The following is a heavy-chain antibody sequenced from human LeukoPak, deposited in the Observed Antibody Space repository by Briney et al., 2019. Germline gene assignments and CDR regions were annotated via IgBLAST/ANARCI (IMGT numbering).Heavy chain of an antibody. Sequence: GGSLRLSCAASGFTVSSNYMSWVRQTPGKGREWVSVIYSGGSTYFADSVKGRFTIPRDNSKNTLYLQMNSLRAEDTAVYYCARAGPLRYFDWYAFDYWGQGTLVTVSS. D-gene: IGHD3-9*01. V-gene: IGHV3-53*01. CDR1: GFTVSSNY. CDR2: IYSGGST. CDR3: ARAGPLRYFDWYAFDY. J-gene: IGHJ4*02.